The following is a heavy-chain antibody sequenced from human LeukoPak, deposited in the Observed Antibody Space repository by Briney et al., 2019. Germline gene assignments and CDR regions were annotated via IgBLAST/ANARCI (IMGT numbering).Heavy chain of an antibody. D-gene: IGHD2-15*01. J-gene: IGHJ4*02. Sequence: GASVKVSCKASGYTFTSYYMHWVRQAPGQGLEWMGIINPSGGSTSYAQKFQGRVTITRDTSASTAYMELSSLRSEDTAVYYCARDPVRWQPLVPPYFDLWGQGTLVTVSS. V-gene: IGHV1-46*01. CDR1: GYTFTSYY. CDR3: ARDPVRWQPLVPPYFDL. CDR2: INPSGGST.